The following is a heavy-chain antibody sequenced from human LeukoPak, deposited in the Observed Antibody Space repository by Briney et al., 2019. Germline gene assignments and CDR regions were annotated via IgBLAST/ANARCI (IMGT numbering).Heavy chain of an antibody. CDR1: GYSFTKYY. CDR2: INPNDGGT. V-gene: IGHV1-46*04. CDR3: ARARPFGGYFDI. D-gene: IGHD4-23*01. Sequence: ASVKVSCKASGYSFTKYYVHCVRQAPGQGLEWVGVINPNDGGTISAQKLQDRVTLTRDTSTSSVYVEVNSLKSDDTAVYYCARARPFGGYFDIWGQGTLVTVSS. J-gene: IGHJ4*02.